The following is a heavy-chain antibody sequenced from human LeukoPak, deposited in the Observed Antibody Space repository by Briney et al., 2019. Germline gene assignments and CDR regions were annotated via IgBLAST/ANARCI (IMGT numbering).Heavy chain of an antibody. J-gene: IGHJ6*02. CDR2: IYYSGST. CDR1: GGSISSSSYY. Sequence: PSETLSLTCTVSGGSISSSSYYWGWIRQPPGKGLEWIGSIYYSGSTYYNPSLKSRVTISVDTSKNQFSLKLSSVTAADTAVYYCARRSAVAGTMDVWGQGTTVTVSS. V-gene: IGHV4-39*01. D-gene: IGHD6-19*01. CDR3: ARRSAVAGTMDV.